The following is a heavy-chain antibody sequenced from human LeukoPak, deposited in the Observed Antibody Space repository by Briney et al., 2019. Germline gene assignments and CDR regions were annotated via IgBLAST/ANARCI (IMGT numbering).Heavy chain of an antibody. Sequence: PGGSLRLSCAASGFTFSSYSMNWVRQAPGKGLEWVSYISSSSSTIYYADSVKGRFTISRDNAKNSLYLQMNSLRDEDTAVYYCARETYGDCRGPNDYWGQGTLVTVSS. CDR2: ISSSSSTI. D-gene: IGHD4-17*01. J-gene: IGHJ4*02. V-gene: IGHV3-48*02. CDR3: ARETYGDCRGPNDY. CDR1: GFTFSSYS.